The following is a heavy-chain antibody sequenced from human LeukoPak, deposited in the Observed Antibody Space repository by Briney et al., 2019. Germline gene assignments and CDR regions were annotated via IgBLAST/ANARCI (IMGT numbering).Heavy chain of an antibody. CDR3: ARRGGGKYYDILTGRHFDY. V-gene: IGHV5-51*01. D-gene: IGHD3-9*01. CDR2: IYSGDSDT. J-gene: IGHJ4*02. Sequence: GESLKISCKGSGYTFSSYWIGWVRQMPGKGLGWMGIIYSGDSDTKYSPSFQGQVTISVDKSISTAYLQWSGLKASDTAMYYWARRGGGKYYDILTGRHFDYWGQGTLVTVSS. CDR1: GYTFSSYW.